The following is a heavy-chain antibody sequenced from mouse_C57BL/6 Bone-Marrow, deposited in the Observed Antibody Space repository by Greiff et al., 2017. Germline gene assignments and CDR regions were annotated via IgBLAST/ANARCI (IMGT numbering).Heavy chain of an antibody. D-gene: IGHD2-5*01. CDR3: ARPYYSNYWYFDV. V-gene: IGHV1-55*01. CDR2: IYPGSGST. CDR1: GYTFTSYW. J-gene: IGHJ1*03. Sequence: QVQLQQPGAELVKPGASVQMSCKASGYTFTSYWITWVKQRPGQGLEWIGDIYPGSGSTNYNETVKSKATLTVDTSSSTAYMQRSSLTSEDSAVYYCARPYYSNYWYFDVWGTGTTVTVSS.